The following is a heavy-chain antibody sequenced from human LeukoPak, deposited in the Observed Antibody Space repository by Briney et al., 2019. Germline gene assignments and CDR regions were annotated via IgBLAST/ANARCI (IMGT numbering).Heavy chain of an antibody. CDR2: INPSGGRT. Sequence: RASVKASCKASGYTFTSYYMHWVRQAPGQGPEWMGIINPSGGRTSYAQKFQGRVTMIRDTSTSTVYMELSSLRSEDTVVYYCARGPQILYDAFDIWGQGTMVTVSS. CDR3: ARGPQILYDAFDI. CDR1: GYTFTSYY. V-gene: IGHV1-46*01. D-gene: IGHD2-15*01. J-gene: IGHJ3*02.